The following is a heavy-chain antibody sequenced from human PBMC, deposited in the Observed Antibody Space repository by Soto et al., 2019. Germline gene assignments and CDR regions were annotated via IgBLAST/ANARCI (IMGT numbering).Heavy chain of an antibody. CDR1: RYTFTSYY. D-gene: IGHD3-3*01. CDR3: AKAKFDFWSGYRSPSVDF. Sequence: QVQLVQSGAAVKKPGASVKVACKASRYTFTSYYIHWVRQAPGKGLEWMGCINPNNGYTKYTQKFQGRVIVTRGTSITTFYLELTRLPSADTAVYYCAKAKFDFWSGYRSPSVDFWCQATLVSVSS. CDR2: INPNNGYT. J-gene: IGHJ4*02. V-gene: IGHV1-2*02.